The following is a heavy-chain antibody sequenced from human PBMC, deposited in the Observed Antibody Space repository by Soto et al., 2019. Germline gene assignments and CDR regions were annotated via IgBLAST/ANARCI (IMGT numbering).Heavy chain of an antibody. CDR3: ARMSGTYYVPDY. Sequence: QVQLQESGPRLVEASQTLALTCTVSNASITSSGYYWSWVRQPPGKRLEWIGYIYHSGSTFYSPSLQSRLTMSVDTSKNHFSLTLRSVTAADTAVYHCARMSGTYYVPDYWGQGTLVTVSS. CDR2: IYHSGST. V-gene: IGHV4-31*03. J-gene: IGHJ4*02. D-gene: IGHD1-26*01. CDR1: NASITSSGYY.